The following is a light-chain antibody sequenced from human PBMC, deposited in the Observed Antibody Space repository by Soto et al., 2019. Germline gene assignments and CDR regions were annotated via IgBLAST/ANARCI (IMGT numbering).Light chain of an antibody. V-gene: IGKV3-20*01. CDR2: GAS. Sequence: IVFTQSPVTLAFSPGERATLSCRASQSLDSSFLAWYQQKPGQAPRLLNYGASTRASGIPDRISGSGSGTDFTLTISRLEPEDFAVYYCQHYGSFNNFAGGTKVDIK. CDR1: QSLDSSF. CDR3: QHYGSFNN. J-gene: IGKJ4*01.